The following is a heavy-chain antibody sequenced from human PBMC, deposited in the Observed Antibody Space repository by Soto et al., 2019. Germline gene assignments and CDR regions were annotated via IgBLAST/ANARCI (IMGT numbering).Heavy chain of an antibody. D-gene: IGHD3-10*01. V-gene: IGHV4-30-4*08. CDR3: ARDRYGSGLGY. CDR2: IYYSGST. Sequence: PSETLSLTCSVSGYSVSSSDYYWAWIRQPPGKGLEWIGYIYYSGSTYYNPSLKSRVTISVDTSKNQFSLKLSSVTAADTAVYYCARDRYGSGLGYWGQGTLVTVSS. J-gene: IGHJ4*02. CDR1: GYSVSSSDYY.